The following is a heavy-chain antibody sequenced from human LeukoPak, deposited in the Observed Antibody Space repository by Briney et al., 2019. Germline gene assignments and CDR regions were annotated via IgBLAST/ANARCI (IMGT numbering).Heavy chain of an antibody. CDR2: MYTSGNT. Sequence: SETLSLTCTVSGGSISSGGYYWSWIRQPAGKGLEWIGRMYTSGNTNYNPSLKSRATISVDTSKNQFSLELSSVTAADTAVYYCARRRAVAVAGTCDYWGQGTLVTVSS. CDR1: GGSISSGGYY. V-gene: IGHV4-61*02. CDR3: ARRRAVAVAGTCDY. J-gene: IGHJ4*02. D-gene: IGHD6-19*01.